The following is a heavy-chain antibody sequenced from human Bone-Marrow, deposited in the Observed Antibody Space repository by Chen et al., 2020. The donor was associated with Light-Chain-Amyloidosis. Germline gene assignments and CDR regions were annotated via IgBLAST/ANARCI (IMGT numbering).Heavy chain of an antibody. V-gene: IGHV4-34*01. CDR3: ARGGLDH. CDR2: INRSGST. Sequence: QVHLQQWGAGLLKPSETLSLTCAVHGGSISGYYWNWLRQSPGKGLEWIGEINRSGSTNYNPSLKSRVTMSVDTSKNQFSLKVNSVTAADTAVYYCARGGLDHWGQGTLVTVSS. CDR1: GGSISGYY. J-gene: IGHJ4*02.